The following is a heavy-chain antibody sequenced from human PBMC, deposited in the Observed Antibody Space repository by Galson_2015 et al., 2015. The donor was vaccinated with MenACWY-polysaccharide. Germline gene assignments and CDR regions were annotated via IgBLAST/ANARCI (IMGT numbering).Heavy chain of an antibody. CDR1: GYTFTNHF. J-gene: IGHJ2*01. CDR2: ISGSDGDT. D-gene: IGHD4-11*01. CDR3: ASPSSNYDYYSDL. V-gene: IGHV1-18*01. Sequence: SVKVSCKASGYTFTNHFITWVRQAPGQGLEWMGWISGSDGDTDYAQKFQGRVTMTTDTSTSTVYMDLGSLKSDDTAIYYCASPSSNYDYYSDLWGRGTLVTVSS.